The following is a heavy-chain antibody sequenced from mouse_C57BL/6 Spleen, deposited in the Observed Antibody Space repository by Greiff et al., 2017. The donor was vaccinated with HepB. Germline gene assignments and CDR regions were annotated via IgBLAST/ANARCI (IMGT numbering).Heavy chain of an antibody. CDR3: ARLYDGYCWFAY. J-gene: IGHJ3*01. D-gene: IGHD2-3*01. CDR1: GFTFSSYT. CDR2: ISGGGGNT. Sequence: VKLMEPGGGLVKPGGSLKLSCAASGFTFSSYTMSWVRQTPEKRLEWVATISGGGGNTYYPDSVKGRFTISRDNARNTLYLQMSSLRSEDTALYYCARLYDGYCWFAYWGQGTLVTVSA. V-gene: IGHV5-9*01.